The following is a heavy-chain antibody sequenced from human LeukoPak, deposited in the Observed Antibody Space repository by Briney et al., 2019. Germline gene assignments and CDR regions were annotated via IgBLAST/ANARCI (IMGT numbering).Heavy chain of an antibody. CDR3: ARVGMVVGATYPPFDY. CDR2: ISGSGGST. V-gene: IGHV3-23*01. J-gene: IGHJ4*02. D-gene: IGHD1-26*01. CDR1: GFTFSSYA. Sequence: GGSLRLSCAASGFTFSSYAMSWVRQAPGKGLEWVSAISGSGGSTYYADSVKGRFTISRDNSKNTLYLQMNSLRAEDTAVYYCARVGMVVGATYPPFDYWGQGTLVTVSS.